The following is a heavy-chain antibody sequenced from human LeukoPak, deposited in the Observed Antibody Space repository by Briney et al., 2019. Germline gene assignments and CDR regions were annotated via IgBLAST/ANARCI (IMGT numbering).Heavy chain of an antibody. D-gene: IGHD3-3*01. J-gene: IGHJ4*02. CDR1: GFTLSSHA. CDR3: ARDPGVVAFHYFDF. CDR2: IGGRGGST. V-gene: IGHV3-23*01. Sequence: GGSLRLSCVASGFTLSSHAMAWVRQAPGKGLEWVSAIGGRGGSTYYADSVKGRFTISRDNSKNTLYLQMNSLRAEDTALYYCARDPGVVAFHYFDFWGQGTLVTVSS.